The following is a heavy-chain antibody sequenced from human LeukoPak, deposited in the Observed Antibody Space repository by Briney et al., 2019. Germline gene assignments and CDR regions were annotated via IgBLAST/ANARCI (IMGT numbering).Heavy chain of an antibody. Sequence: SETLSLTCTVSGGSISSGSYYWSWIRQPAGRGLEWIGRIYTSGSTNYNPSLKSRVTISVDTSKNQFSLKLSSVTAADTAVYYCAREVQWLVRYWGQGNLVTVSS. V-gene: IGHV4-61*02. CDR2: IYTSGST. CDR1: GGSISSGSYY. CDR3: AREVQWLVRY. D-gene: IGHD6-19*01. J-gene: IGHJ4*02.